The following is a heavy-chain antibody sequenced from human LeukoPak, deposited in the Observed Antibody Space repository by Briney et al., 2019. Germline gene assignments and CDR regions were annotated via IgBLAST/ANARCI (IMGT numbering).Heavy chain of an antibody. CDR2: ISISAGNT. J-gene: IGHJ4*02. D-gene: IGHD3-10*01. CDR3: AKDLLRIYWRTFDS. V-gene: IGHV3-23*01. CDR1: GFTFSSYA. Sequence: GGSLRLSCAASGFTFSSYAMSWVRQAPGKGLEWVSAISISAGNTYYADSVKGRFTISRDNSKNTLYLQMTNLRAEDTAVYFCAKDLLRIYWRTFDSWGQGALVIVSS.